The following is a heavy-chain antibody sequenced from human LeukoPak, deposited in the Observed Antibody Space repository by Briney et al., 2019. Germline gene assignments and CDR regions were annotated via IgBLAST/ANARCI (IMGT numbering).Heavy chain of an antibody. CDR1: GFTFSNAW. CDR3: TTGLARDVVPAAPFDY. Sequence: PGGSLRLSCAASGFTFSNAWMSWVRQAPGKGLEWVGRIKSKTDGGTTDYAAPVKGRFTISRDDSKNTLYLQMNSLKTEDTAVYYCTTGLARDVVPAAPFDYWGQGTLVTVSS. J-gene: IGHJ4*02. V-gene: IGHV3-15*01. D-gene: IGHD2-2*01. CDR2: IKSKTDGGTT.